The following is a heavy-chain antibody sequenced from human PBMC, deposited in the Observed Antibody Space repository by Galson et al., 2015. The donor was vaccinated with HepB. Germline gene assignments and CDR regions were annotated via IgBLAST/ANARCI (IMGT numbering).Heavy chain of an antibody. CDR3: ARGIGRSHWYFDL. J-gene: IGHJ2*01. CDR1: GFTFSNAW. D-gene: IGHD2-15*01. Sequence: SLRLSCAASGFTFSNAWMNWVRQVPGGGLEWVANIKQDGSEKYYVDPVKGRFIISRDNAKNSLYLQMNSLRAEDTAVYYCARGIGRSHWYFDLWGRGTLVTVSS. V-gene: IGHV3-7*03. CDR2: IKQDGSEK.